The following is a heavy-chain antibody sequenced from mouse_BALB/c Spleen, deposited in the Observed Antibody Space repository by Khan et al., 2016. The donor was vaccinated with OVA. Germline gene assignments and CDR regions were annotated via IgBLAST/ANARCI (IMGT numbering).Heavy chain of an antibody. J-gene: IGHJ3*01. CDR3: GRGGYGSPFAY. V-gene: IGHV1S127*01. CDR1: GYTFTSFW. D-gene: IGHD1-1*01. CDR2: IDPSKSET. Sequence: QIQLVQSGPELVRPGASVKMSCKASGYTFTSFWIHWVKQRPGQGLEWIGMIDPSKSETRLNQKFKDKATLNVDKSSNTAYMQLSRLTSEDSAVYYCGRGGYGSPFAYWGQGTLVTVSA.